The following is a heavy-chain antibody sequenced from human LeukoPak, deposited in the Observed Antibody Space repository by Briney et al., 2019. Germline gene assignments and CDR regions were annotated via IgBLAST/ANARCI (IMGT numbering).Heavy chain of an antibody. CDR3: ATGSSGSYFDY. J-gene: IGHJ4*02. V-gene: IGHV1-18*04. CDR1: GYSFTSYW. D-gene: IGHD6-19*01. CDR2: ISAYNGNT. Sequence: GESLKISCKGSGYSFTSYWIGWVRQAPGQGLEWMGWISAYNGNTNYAQKLQGRVTMTTDTSTSTAYMELRSLRSDDTAVYYCATGSSGSYFDYWGQGTLATVSS.